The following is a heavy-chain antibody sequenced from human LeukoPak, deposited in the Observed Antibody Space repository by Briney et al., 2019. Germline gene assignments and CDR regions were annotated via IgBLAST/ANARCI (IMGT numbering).Heavy chain of an antibody. CDR2: VYNDGRT. CDR1: GFTFNRDY. V-gene: IGHV3-53*01. Sequence: PGESLRLSCAASGFTFNRDYMSWVRQSPGKGLEWVSVVYNDGRTFYADSVKGRFTISRDDSKNTVFLQMNRLSPEDTAIYFCTRGSPTVSAGYNWGRGTVVIVSS. CDR3: TRGSPTVSAGYN. D-gene: IGHD1-1*01. J-gene: IGHJ4*02.